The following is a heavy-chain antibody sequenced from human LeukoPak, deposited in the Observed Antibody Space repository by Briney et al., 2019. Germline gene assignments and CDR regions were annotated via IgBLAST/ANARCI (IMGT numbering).Heavy chain of an antibody. V-gene: IGHV4-31*03. CDR3: ARGGRRFGELLSEDY. Sequence: SETLSLTCTVSGGSISSGGYYWSWIRQHPGKGLEWIGYIYYSGSTYYNPSLKSRVTISVDTSKNQFSLKLSSVTAADTAVYYCARGGRRFGELLSEDYWGQGTLVTASS. CDR2: IYYSGST. J-gene: IGHJ4*02. D-gene: IGHD3-10*01. CDR1: GGSISSGGYY.